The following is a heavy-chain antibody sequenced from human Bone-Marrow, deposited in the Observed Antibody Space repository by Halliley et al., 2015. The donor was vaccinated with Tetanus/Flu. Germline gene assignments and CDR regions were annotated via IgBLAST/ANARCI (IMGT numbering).Heavy chain of an antibody. CDR1: GSSINSGGYY. Sequence: TLSLTCTVSGSSINSGGYYWSWIRQHPGKALEWIGYIYDSGGTSYNPSLKSRVTISLDTSRNQFSLKLSSVTVADTAVYYCARDNMITMTPDAFDIWGQGTMVTVSS. CDR2: IYDSGGT. V-gene: IGHV4-31*03. D-gene: IGHD3-16*01. J-gene: IGHJ3*02. CDR3: ARDNMITMTPDAFDI.